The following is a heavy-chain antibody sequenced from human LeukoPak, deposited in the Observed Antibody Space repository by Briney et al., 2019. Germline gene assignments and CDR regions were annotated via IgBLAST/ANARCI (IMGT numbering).Heavy chain of an antibody. D-gene: IGHD3-16*01. CDR1: GFTFSNFW. J-gene: IGHJ3*02. Sequence: GGSLRLSCAASGFTFSNFWMSWVRQAPGKGLEWVAIINPDGSTTGYVDSVKGRFTISRDNAKNSLCLQLNSLRAVDTAVYYCVRDPGWGAFDIWGQGTMVTVSS. CDR2: INPDGSTT. V-gene: IGHV3-7*01. CDR3: VRDPGWGAFDI.